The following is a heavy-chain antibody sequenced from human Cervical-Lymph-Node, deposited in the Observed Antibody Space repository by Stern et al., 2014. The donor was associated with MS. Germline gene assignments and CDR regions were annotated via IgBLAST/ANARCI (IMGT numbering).Heavy chain of an antibody. V-gene: IGHV4-39*01. CDR1: GGSISSSSYY. Sequence: QLQLQESGPGLVKPSETLSLTCTVSGGSISSSSYYWGWIRQPPGKGLEWIGSIYYSGSTYYNPSLKSRVTISVDTSKNQFSLKLSSVTAADTAVYYCARRRAAAGAVLFDYWGQGTLVTVSS. J-gene: IGHJ4*02. D-gene: IGHD6-13*01. CDR2: IYYSGST. CDR3: ARRRAAAGAVLFDY.